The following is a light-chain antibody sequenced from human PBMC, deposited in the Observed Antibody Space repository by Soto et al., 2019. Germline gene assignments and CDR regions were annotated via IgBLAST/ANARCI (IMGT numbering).Light chain of an antibody. J-gene: IGLJ1*01. CDR2: ETK. CDR3: CSYAGSSTYV. V-gene: IGLV2-23*01. CDR1: GNDVGPYNL. Sequence: QSVLTQPASVTASPGQSITISCTGTGNDVGPYNLVCLYQRHPGKAPKLLIYETKKRPSGIPNRFSGSRSGHTASLTISGLQAEDEAEYSCCSYAGSSTYVFGTGTKVTVL.